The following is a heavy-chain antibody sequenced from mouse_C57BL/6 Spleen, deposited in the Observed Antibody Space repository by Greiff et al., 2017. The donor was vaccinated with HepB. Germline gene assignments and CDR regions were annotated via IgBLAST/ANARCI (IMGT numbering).Heavy chain of an antibody. D-gene: IGHD1-1*01. V-gene: IGHV1-15*01. J-gene: IGHJ2*01. CDR3: TRRVWITTVVGDY. Sequence: VQGVESGAELVRPGASVTLSCKASGYTFTDYEMHWVKQTPVHGLEWIGAIDPETGGTAYNQKFKGKAILTADKSSSTAYMELRSLTSEDSAVYYCTRRVWITTVVGDYWGQGTTLTVSS. CDR1: GYTFTDYE. CDR2: IDPETGGT.